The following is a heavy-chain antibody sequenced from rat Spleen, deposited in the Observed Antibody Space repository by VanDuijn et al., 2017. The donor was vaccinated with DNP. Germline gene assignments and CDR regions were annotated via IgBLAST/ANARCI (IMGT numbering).Heavy chain of an antibody. CDR2: IGSDGYAP. J-gene: IGHJ2*01. CDR3: IRWNSGHFDY. D-gene: IGHD4-3*01. V-gene: IGHV5-22*01. CDR1: GFTFSDYY. Sequence: EVKVVESGGGLVQPGRSLKLSCAASGFTFSDYYMAWVRQAPTKGLEWVAYIGSDGYAPYYGDSVKGRFTISRDNAKSTLYLQMNSLRSEDMATYYCIRWNSGHFDYWGQGVMVTVSS.